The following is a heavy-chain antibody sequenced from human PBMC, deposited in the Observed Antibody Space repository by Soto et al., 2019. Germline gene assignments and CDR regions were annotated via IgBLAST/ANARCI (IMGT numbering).Heavy chain of an antibody. Sequence: GGSLRLSCAASGFTFSNAWMSWVRQAPGKGLEWVGRIKSKTEGGTTDYPAPVKGRFTIPMDDSNNTLYLQMNSLKTEDAAVYYCTTVILSSILVVPAADAFDYWGQGTLVTVSS. D-gene: IGHD2-2*01. J-gene: IGHJ4*02. CDR3: TTVILSSILVVPAADAFDY. CDR1: GFTFSNAW. V-gene: IGHV3-15*01. CDR2: IKSKTEGGTT.